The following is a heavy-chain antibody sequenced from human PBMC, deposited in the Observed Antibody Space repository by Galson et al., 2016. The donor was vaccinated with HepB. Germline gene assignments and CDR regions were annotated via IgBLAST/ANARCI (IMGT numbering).Heavy chain of an antibody. CDR3: AKDGIQIWLLGWFDP. CDR2: SYGDGRT. D-gene: IGHD5-18*01. CDR1: GLPVSNDY. V-gene: IGHV3-53*01. J-gene: IGHJ5*02. Sequence: SLRLSCAAYGLPVSNDYMSWVRQAPGKGLKWVSVSYGDGRTYYADSVKGRFTISRDNSKNMLYLQMNSLRVEDTAIYYCAKDGIQIWLLGWFDPWGQGTLVTVSS.